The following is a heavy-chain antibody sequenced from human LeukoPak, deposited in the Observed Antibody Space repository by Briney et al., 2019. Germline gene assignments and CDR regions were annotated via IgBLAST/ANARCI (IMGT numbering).Heavy chain of an antibody. J-gene: IGHJ4*02. CDR2: ISGSGGST. CDR3: AKVSSSWYLSDY. D-gene: IGHD6-13*01. V-gene: IGHV3-23*01. CDR1: GFTFSSYA. Sequence: PGGSLRLSCAASGFTFSSYAMSWVRQDPGKGLEWVSAISGSGGSTYYADSVKGRFTISRDNSKNTLYLQMNSLRAEDTAVYYCAKVSSSWYLSDYWGQGTLVTVSS.